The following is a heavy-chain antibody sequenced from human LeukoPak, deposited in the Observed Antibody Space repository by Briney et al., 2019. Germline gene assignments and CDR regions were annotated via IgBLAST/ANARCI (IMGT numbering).Heavy chain of an antibody. CDR1: GFTFSSYA. CDR2: ISGNGGNT. V-gene: IGHV3-23*01. CDR3: ASRSSSLNWYFDL. J-gene: IGHJ2*01. Sequence: GSLRLSCAASGFTFSSYAMTWVRQAPGKGLEWVSGISGNGGNTYYADSVKGRFTISRDNSKETLYLQMNSLRAEDTAVYYCASRSSSLNWYFDLWGRGTLVTVSS. D-gene: IGHD2-2*01.